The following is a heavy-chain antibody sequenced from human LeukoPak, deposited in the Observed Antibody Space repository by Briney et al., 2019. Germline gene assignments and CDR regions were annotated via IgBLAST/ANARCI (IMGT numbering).Heavy chain of an antibody. D-gene: IGHD3-10*01. CDR2: ISYDGSNK. J-gene: IGHJ4*02. CDR1: GFTFSSYG. V-gene: IGHV3-30*03. CDR3: ARRGPHDY. Sequence: GGSLRPSCAASGFTFSSYGMHWVRQAPGKGLEWVAVISYDGSNKYCADSVKGRFTISRDNSKNTLYLQMNSLRAEDTAVYYCARRGPHDYWGQGTLVTVSS.